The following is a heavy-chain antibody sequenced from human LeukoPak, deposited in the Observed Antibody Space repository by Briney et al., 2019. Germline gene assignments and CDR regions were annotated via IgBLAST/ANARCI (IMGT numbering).Heavy chain of an antibody. CDR1: GGTFSSYA. D-gene: IGHD6-19*01. V-gene: IGHV1-69*05. CDR2: IIPIFGTA. Sequence: SVKVSCKASGGTFSSYAISWVRQAPGQGLEWMGGIIPIFGTANYAQRFQGRVTITTDESTSTAYMELSSLRSEDTAVYYCARGHRARPRAVAGAGEDYWGQGTLVTVSS. CDR3: ARGHRARPRAVAGAGEDY. J-gene: IGHJ4*02.